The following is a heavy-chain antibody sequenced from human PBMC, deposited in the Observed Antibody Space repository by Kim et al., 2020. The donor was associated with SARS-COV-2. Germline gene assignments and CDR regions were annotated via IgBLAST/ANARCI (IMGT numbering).Heavy chain of an antibody. CDR1: GYTLTELS. V-gene: IGHV1-24*01. CDR3: ATSPSIAVASWFDP. CDR2: FDPEDGET. J-gene: IGHJ5*02. Sequence: ASVKVSCKVSGYTLTELSMHWVRQAPGKGLEWMGGFDPEDGETIYAQKFQGRVTMTEDTSTDTAYMELSSLRSEDTAVYYCATSPSIAVASWFDPWGQGTVVTVSS. D-gene: IGHD6-13*01.